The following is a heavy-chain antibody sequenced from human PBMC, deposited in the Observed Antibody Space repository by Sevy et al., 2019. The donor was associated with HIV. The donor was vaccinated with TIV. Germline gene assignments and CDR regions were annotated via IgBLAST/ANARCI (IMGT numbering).Heavy chain of an antibody. CDR3: ARDLRVSTMVRGVFDY. J-gene: IGHJ4*02. Sequence: GGSLRLSCAASGFTFSDYYMSWIRQAPGKGLEWVSYISSSGSTIYYADSVKGRFTIARDNAKNSLYLQMNSLGAEETAVYYCARDLRVSTMVRGVFDYWGQGTLVTVSS. CDR1: GFTFSDYY. D-gene: IGHD3-10*01. CDR2: ISSSGSTI. V-gene: IGHV3-11*01.